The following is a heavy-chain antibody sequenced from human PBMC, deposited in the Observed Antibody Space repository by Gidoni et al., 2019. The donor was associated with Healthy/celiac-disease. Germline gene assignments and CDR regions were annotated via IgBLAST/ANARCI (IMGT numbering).Heavy chain of an antibody. J-gene: IGHJ4*02. Sequence: EVQLLESGGGFVQSGGALSLLCAASGSTFSSYAMSWVRQATGKGLEWVSAISVSGGSTYYADSVKGRFTISRDNSKNTLYLQMNSLRAEDTAVYYCAKDVRGKVRGANYWGQGTLVTVSS. V-gene: IGHV3-23*01. CDR3: AKDVRGKVRGANY. CDR2: ISVSGGST. D-gene: IGHD3-10*01. CDR1: GSTFSSYA.